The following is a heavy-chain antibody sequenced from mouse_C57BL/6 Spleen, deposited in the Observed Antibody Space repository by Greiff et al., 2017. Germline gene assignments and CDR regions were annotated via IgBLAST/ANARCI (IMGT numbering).Heavy chain of an antibody. J-gene: IGHJ4*01. CDR1: GYTFTDYE. D-gene: IGHD2-1*01. CDR3: TKGAMVTTLYYYAMDY. V-gene: IGHV1-15*01. Sequence: LVESGAELVRPGASVTLSCKASGYTFTDYEMHWVKQTPVHGLEWIGAIDPETGGTAYNQKFKGKAILTADKSSSTAYMELRSLTSEDSAVYYCTKGAMVTTLYYYAMDYWGQGTSVTVSS. CDR2: IDPETGGT.